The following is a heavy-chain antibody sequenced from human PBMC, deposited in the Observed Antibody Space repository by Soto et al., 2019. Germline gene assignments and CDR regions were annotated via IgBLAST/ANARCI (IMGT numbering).Heavy chain of an antibody. CDR2: IKHDGSED. J-gene: IGHJ4*02. Sequence: EVQLVESGGDLVQPGGSLRLSCAASGFTFSNHWMSWVRQAPGKGLEWVANIKHDGSEDYYVDSVKGRFTLSRDNAKNSLDLQLISWGVEDAAVYDCVRGGGAFDYWGQGTLVTVSS. CDR3: VRGGGAFDY. V-gene: IGHV3-7*04. CDR1: GFTFSNHW. D-gene: IGHD2-21*01.